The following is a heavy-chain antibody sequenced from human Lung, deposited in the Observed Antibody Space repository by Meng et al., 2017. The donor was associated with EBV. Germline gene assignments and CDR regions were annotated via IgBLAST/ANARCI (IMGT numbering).Heavy chain of an antibody. Sequence: QQQESGPGLVKPSQPLSLTCPVSGGSISSGGYYWSWIRQHPGKGLEWIGYIYYSGSTNYNPSLESRVTISLDTSQNQFSLKLSSVTTADTAVYYCAREGRYHYDSSGAWGQGTLVTVSS. J-gene: IGHJ4*02. CDR1: GGSISSGGYY. CDR2: IYYSGST. CDR3: AREGRYHYDSSGA. V-gene: IGHV4-31*03. D-gene: IGHD3-22*01.